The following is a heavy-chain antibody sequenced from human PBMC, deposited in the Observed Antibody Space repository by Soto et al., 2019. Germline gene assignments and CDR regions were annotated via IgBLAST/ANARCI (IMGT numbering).Heavy chain of an antibody. CDR3: ARASVQYGSGTYEGGYYYFDY. V-gene: IGHV4-34*01. Sequence: PSDTLSLICAVSGWSFRGYYWAWIREAPGMGLEWIGQISYSGSTNYNPSLKSRVFISVGTSNNQFSLELSSVTAADTAVYYCARASVQYGSGTYEGGYYYFDYWGQGTLVTVS. CDR2: ISYSGST. J-gene: IGHJ4*02. D-gene: IGHD3-10*01. CDR1: GWSFRGYY.